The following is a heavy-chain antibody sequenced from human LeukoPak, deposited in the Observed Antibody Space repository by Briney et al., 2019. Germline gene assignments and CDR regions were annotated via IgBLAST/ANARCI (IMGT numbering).Heavy chain of an antibody. V-gene: IGHV1-69*13. D-gene: IGHD2-15*01. CDR2: IIPIFGTA. J-gene: IGHJ6*04. Sequence: SVKVSCKASGGTFSSYAISWVRQAPGHGLEWMGGIIPIFGTANYAQKFQGRVTITADESTSTAYMELSSLRSEDTAVYYCARDELGLGYCSGGSCYGMDVWGKGTTATVSS. CDR3: ARDELGLGYCSGGSCYGMDV. CDR1: GGTFSSYA.